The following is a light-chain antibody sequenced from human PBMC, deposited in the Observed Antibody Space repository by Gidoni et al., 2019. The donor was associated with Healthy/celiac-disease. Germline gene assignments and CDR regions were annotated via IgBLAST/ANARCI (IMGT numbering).Light chain of an antibody. J-gene: IGKJ1*01. CDR1: QSISSY. CDR2: AAS. Sequence: PSSLSASVGDRVTITCRASQSISSYLNWYQQKPGKAPKLLIYAASSLQSGVPSRFSGSGSGTDFTLTISSLQPEDFATYYCQQSYSTPQTFGQGTKVEIK. V-gene: IGKV1-39*01. CDR3: QQSYSTPQT.